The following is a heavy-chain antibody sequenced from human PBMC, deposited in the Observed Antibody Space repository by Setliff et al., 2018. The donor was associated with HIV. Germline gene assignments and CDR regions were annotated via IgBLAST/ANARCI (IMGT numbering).Heavy chain of an antibody. Sequence: GGSLRLSCAASGFTFSTSCMHWVRRAPGKGLEWISSISYRSSYIYYSDSVKGRFTISRDDAENSLFLQLDSLRDEDTAVYYCARATEVTLDYWGQGTLVTVS. J-gene: IGHJ4*02. V-gene: IGHV3-21*01. CDR1: GFTFSTSC. CDR3: ARATEVTLDY. D-gene: IGHD4-17*01. CDR2: ISYRSSYI.